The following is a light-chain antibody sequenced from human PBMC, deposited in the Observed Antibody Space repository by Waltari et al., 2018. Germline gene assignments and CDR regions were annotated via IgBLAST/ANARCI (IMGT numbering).Light chain of an antibody. V-gene: IGKV2-28*01. CDR1: QSLLHSNGYNY. CDR3: MQSLRALWT. CDR2: LGS. J-gene: IGKJ1*01. Sequence: DIVVTQSPLSLPVTPGEPASISCRSSQSLLHSNGYNYLDWYLQKPGQSPQLLIYLGSNRASWVPDRCSGSGSGTDFTLKISRVEADDVGVYYCMQSLRALWTFGQGTKVEIK.